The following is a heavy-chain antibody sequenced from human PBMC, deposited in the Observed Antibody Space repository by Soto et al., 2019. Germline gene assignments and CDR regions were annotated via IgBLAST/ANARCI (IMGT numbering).Heavy chain of an antibody. V-gene: IGHV4-4*02. CDR1: SGSISSSNW. CDR3: ATSYGNAWYTY. Sequence: SETLSLTCAVSSGSISSSNWWSWVRQPPGKGLEWVGEIYHSGSTNYNPSLKSRLTISVDRSKNQFSLQLTSVTVADTAVYYCATSYGNAWYTYWGQGTQVTVS. J-gene: IGHJ4*02. D-gene: IGHD6-13*01. CDR2: IYHSGST.